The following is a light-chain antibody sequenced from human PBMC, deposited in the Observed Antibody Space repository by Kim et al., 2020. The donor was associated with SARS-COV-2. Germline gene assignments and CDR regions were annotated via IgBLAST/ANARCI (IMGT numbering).Light chain of an antibody. CDR1: QEVSTY. V-gene: IGKV3-11*01. J-gene: IGKJ4*01. Sequence: SPGERATLPRRPRQEVSTYLAGYQQKPGQAPTLLLYYASNRATGVPARFSGSGSGTDFTLTISSVEPEDSATYSCQHRRNWPLTFGGGTKVDIK. CDR2: YAS. CDR3: QHRRNWPLT.